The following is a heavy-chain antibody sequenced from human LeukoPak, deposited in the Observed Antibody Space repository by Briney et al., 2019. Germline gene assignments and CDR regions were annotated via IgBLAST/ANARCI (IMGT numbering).Heavy chain of an antibody. CDR2: IYHSGST. CDR3: ARVPLKQWLGMDV. CDR1: GGSISSSNW. D-gene: IGHD6-19*01. V-gene: IGHV4-4*02. J-gene: IGHJ6*02. Sequence: PSETLSLTCAVSGGSISSSNWWSWVRPPPGKGLEWIGEIYHSGSTNYNPSLKSRVTISVDKSKNQFSLKLSSVTAADTAVYYCARVPLKQWLGMDVWGQGTTVTVSS.